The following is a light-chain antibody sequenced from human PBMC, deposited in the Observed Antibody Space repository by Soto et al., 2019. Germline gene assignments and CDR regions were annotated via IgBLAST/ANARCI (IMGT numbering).Light chain of an antibody. J-gene: IGKJ4*01. CDR2: GAS. CDR1: QIVSSNY. V-gene: IGKV3-20*01. Sequence: EIFLTQSPDTLSLDPLAIVTLSCRQTQIVSSNYLAWYQQRPGQTPRLLIYGASSRATGVPDRFSGSGSGTDFTLTISRLEPEDFAVYYCQQFGNSPLLTFGGGTKA. CDR3: QQFGNSPLLT.